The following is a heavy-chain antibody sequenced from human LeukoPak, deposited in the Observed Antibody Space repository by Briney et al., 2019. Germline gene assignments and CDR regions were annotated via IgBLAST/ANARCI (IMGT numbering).Heavy chain of an antibody. CDR1: GGSFSGYY. D-gene: IGHD4-23*01. V-gene: IGHV4-34*01. Sequence: SETLSLTCAVFGGSFSGYYWSWIRQPPGKGLEWIGEINHSGSTNYNPSLKSRVTISVGTSKNQFSLKLSSVTAADTAVYYCARRGGTPWGQGTLVTVSS. J-gene: IGHJ5*02. CDR3: ARRGGTP. CDR2: INHSGST.